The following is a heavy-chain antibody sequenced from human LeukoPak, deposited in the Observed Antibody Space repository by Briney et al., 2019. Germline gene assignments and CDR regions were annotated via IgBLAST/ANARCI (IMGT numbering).Heavy chain of an antibody. CDR2: ISWNSGSI. D-gene: IGHD6-19*01. CDR3: AKVGPSGIAVAGWLDY. Sequence: PGGSLRLSCAASGFTFDDYAMHWVRQAPGKGLEWVSGISWNSGSIGYADSVKGRFTISRDNAKNSLYLQMNSLRAEDTALYYCAKVGPSGIAVAGWLDYWGQGTLVTVSS. J-gene: IGHJ4*02. V-gene: IGHV3-9*01. CDR1: GFTFDDYA.